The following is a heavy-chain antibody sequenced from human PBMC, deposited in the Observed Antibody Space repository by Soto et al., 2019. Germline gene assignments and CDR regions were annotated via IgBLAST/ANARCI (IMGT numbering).Heavy chain of an antibody. D-gene: IGHD3-22*01. V-gene: IGHV4-30-4*01. CDR1: GGSISSGDYY. Sequence: SETLSLTCTVSGGSISSGDYYWSWIRQPPGKGLEWIGYIYYSGSTYYNPSLKSRVTISVDTSKNQFSLKLSSVTAADTAVYYCASVERYYDSSGPSHWGQGTLVTVSS. J-gene: IGHJ4*02. CDR2: IYYSGST. CDR3: ASVERYYDSSGPSH.